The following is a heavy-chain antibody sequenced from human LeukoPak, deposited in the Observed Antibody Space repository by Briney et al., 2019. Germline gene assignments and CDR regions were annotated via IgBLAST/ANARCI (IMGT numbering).Heavy chain of an antibody. J-gene: IGHJ4*02. Sequence: PGGSLRLSCAASGFTFSSYEMNWVRQAPGKGLEWVSYISSSGSTIYYADSVKGRFTISRDNAKNSLYLQMNSPRAEDTAVYYCARDEAGTSNFDYWGQGTLVTVSS. CDR3: ARDEAGTSNFDY. CDR1: GFTFSSYE. CDR2: ISSSGSTI. V-gene: IGHV3-48*03.